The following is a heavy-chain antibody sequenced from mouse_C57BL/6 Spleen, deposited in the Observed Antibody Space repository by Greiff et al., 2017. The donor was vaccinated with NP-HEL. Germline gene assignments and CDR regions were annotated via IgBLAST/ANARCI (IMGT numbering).Heavy chain of an antibody. CDR2: INPNNGGT. J-gene: IGHJ4*01. V-gene: IGHV1-18*01. Sequence: VQLQQSGPELVKPGASVKIPCKASGYTFTDYNMDWVKQSHGKSLEWIGDINPNNGGTIYNQKFKGKATLTVDKSSSTAYMELRSLTSEDTAVYYCARAPLLLLRYAMDYWGQGTSVTVSS. CDR1: GYTFTDYN. CDR3: ARAPLLLLRYAMDY. D-gene: IGHD1-1*01.